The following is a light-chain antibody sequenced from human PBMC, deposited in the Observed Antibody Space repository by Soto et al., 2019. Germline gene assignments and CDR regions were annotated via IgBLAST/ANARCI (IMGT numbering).Light chain of an antibody. Sequence: QSALTQPASVSGSPGQSITISCTGTVGLVSWYQQHPGKVPKLIIYDDTKRHSGVSSRFSGSKSGNTASLTISGLQTEDEADYYCCLYVGGRTYLFGTGTKVTVL. CDR1: VGL. CDR2: DDT. V-gene: IGLV2-23*01. J-gene: IGLJ1*01. CDR3: CLYVGGRTYL.